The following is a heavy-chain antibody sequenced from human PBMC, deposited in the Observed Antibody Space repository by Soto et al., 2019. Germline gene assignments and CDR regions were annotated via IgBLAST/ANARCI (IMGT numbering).Heavy chain of an antibody. CDR2: IYYSGGT. V-gene: IGHV4-31*03. CDR1: GGSISRGGYY. Sequence: QVQLQESGPGLVKPSQTLSLTCTVSGGSISRGGYYWSWIRQHPGKGLEWIGYIYYSGGTYYNPSLKSRVTISVDTSENQFSLRLSSVTAADPAVYYCARKDSGSADYMDVWGTGTTVTVSS. J-gene: IGHJ6*03. CDR3: ARKDSGSADYMDV. D-gene: IGHD5-12*01.